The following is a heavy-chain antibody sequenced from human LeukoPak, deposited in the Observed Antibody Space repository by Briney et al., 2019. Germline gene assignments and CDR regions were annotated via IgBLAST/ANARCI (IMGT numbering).Heavy chain of an antibody. CDR1: GLTFSSYW. Sequence: GGALRLSCAAPGLTFSSYWMPSVRQAPGKGLELVWSIGGSGGSTYYADCVKGRSTISRDTSKNTLYLQMSSLRAEDTAVYYCAKYRGFGDSYDSWGEGSLVTVSS. J-gene: IGHJ4*02. CDR2: IGGSGGST. V-gene: IGHV3-23*01. D-gene: IGHD3-10*01. CDR3: AKYRGFGDSYDS.